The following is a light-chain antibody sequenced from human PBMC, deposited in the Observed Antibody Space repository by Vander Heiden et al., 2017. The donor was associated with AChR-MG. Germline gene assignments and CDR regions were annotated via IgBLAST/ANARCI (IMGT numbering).Light chain of an antibody. CDR2: DAS. CDR1: QSVSSY. Sequence: EIVLTQSPATLSLSPGERATLSCRASQSVSSYLAWYQQKPGQAPRLLIYDASNRATGITARFSGSGSGTDFTLTISSREPEDFAVYYCQQRSNGPPVFTFGPGTKVDIK. V-gene: IGKV3-11*01. J-gene: IGKJ3*01. CDR3: QQRSNGPPVFT.